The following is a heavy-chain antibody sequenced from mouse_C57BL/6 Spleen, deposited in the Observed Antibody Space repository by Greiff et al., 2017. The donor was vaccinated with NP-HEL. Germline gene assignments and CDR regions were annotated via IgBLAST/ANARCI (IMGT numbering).Heavy chain of an antibody. J-gene: IGHJ4*01. Sequence: VQLQQSGAELVKPGASVKMSCKASGYTFTSYWITWVKQRPGQGLEWIGDIYPGSGSTNYNEKFKSKATLTVDTSSSTAYMQLSSLTSEDSAVYYCARSYDGYYGDAMDYWGQGTSVTVSS. CDR1: GYTFTSYW. CDR2: IYPGSGST. V-gene: IGHV1-55*01. D-gene: IGHD2-3*01. CDR3: ARSYDGYYGDAMDY.